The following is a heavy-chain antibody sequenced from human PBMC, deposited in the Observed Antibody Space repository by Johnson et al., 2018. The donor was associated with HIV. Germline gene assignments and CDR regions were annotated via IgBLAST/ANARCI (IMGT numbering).Heavy chain of an antibody. CDR3: RYYYDSSGDAFDI. CDR2: ISYDGSNK. D-gene: IGHD3-22*01. J-gene: IGHJ3*02. V-gene: IGHV3-30*04. Sequence: QVQLVESGGDVVQPGRSLRLSCAASGFTFSSYAMHWVRQAPGKGLEWVAVISYDGSNKYYADSVKGRFTISRDNSKNTLYLQMNSLRAEDTAVYYCRYYYDSSGDAFDIWGQGTMVPVSS. CDR1: GFTFSSYA.